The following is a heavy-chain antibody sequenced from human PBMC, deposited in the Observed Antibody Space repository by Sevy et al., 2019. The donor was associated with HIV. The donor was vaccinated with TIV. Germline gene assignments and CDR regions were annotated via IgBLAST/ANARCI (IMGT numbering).Heavy chain of an antibody. D-gene: IGHD4-4*01. V-gene: IGHV1-69*13. CDR1: GGTFSSYA. J-gene: IGHJ6*03. CDR2: IIPIFGTA. CDR3: ARAGDYSKHYHYYYMDV. Sequence: ASVKVSCKASGGTFSSYAISWVRQAPGQGLEWMGGIIPIFGTANNAKKFQGRVTITADESTSTAYMGLSSLRSEDTAVYYCARAGDYSKHYHYYYMDVWGKGTTVTVSS.